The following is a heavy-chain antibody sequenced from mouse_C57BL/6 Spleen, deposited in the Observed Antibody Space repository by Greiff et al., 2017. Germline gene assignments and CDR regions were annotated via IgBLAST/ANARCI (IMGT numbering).Heavy chain of an antibody. CDR3: ASSGYDERGWYFDV. J-gene: IGHJ1*03. D-gene: IGHD2-2*01. V-gene: IGHV1-64*01. CDR1: GYTFTSYW. Sequence: VQLQQPGAELVKPGASVKLSCKASGYTFTSYWMHWVKQRPGQGLEWIGMIHPNSGSTNYNEKFKSKATLTVDKSSSTAYMQLSSLTSEDSAVYYCASSGYDERGWYFDVWGTGTTVTVSS. CDR2: IHPNSGST.